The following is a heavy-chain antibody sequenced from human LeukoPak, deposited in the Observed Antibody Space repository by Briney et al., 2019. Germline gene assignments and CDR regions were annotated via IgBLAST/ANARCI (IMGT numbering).Heavy chain of an antibody. J-gene: IGHJ6*03. D-gene: IGHD5-18*01. V-gene: IGHV3-30*19. Sequence: GGSLRLSCAASGFTFNNHGMHWVRQAPGKGLEWVAVISYDGSNKYYADSVKGRFTISRDNSKNTLYLQMNSLRAEDTAVYYCARDSDTAMVSVYYYMDVWGKGTTVTVSS. CDR1: GFTFNNHG. CDR3: ARDSDTAMVSVYYYMDV. CDR2: ISYDGSNK.